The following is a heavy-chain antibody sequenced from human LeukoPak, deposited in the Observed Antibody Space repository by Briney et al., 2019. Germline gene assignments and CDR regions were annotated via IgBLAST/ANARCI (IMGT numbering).Heavy chain of an antibody. D-gene: IGHD3-22*01. V-gene: IGHV1-18*01. Sequence: ASVKVSCKASGGTFSSYAISWVRQAPGQGLEWMGWISAYNGNTNYAQKLQGRVTMTTDTSTSTAYMELRSLRSDDTAVYYCARPNSSGYYYMLDYWGQGTLVTVSS. CDR2: ISAYNGNT. J-gene: IGHJ4*02. CDR1: GGTFSSYA. CDR3: ARPNSSGYYYMLDY.